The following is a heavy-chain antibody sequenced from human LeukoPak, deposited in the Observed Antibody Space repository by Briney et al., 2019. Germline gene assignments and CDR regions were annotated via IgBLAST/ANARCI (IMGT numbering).Heavy chain of an antibody. D-gene: IGHD6-19*01. CDR3: ASTTTYSSGWYQYYFDY. Sequence: GASVKVSCKASGYTFTGYYMHWVRQAPGQGLEWMGWINPNSGGTNYAQKFQGRVTMTRDTSISTAYMELSRLRSDDTAVYYCASTTTYSSGWYQYYFDYWGQGTLVTVSS. V-gene: IGHV1-2*02. CDR1: GYTFTGYY. J-gene: IGHJ4*02. CDR2: INPNSGGT.